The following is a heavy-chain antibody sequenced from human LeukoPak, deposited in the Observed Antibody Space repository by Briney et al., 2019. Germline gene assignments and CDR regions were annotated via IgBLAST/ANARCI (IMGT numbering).Heavy chain of an antibody. D-gene: IGHD3-22*01. CDR2: ISSSSSTI. CDR3: AREYYYDSSGYLWFDAFDI. V-gene: IGHV3-48*01. Sequence: GGSLRLSCAASGFTVSSNYMSWVRQAPGKGLEWVSYISSSSSTIYYADSVKGRFTISRDNAKNSLYLQMNSLRAEDTAVYYCAREYYYDSSGYLWFDAFDIWGQGTMVTVSS. J-gene: IGHJ3*02. CDR1: GFTVSSNY.